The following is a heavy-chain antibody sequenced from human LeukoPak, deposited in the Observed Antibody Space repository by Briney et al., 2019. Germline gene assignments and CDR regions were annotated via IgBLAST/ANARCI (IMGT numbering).Heavy chain of an antibody. CDR1: GFTFDDYA. CDR3: AKGIRRGRYYGSGSDYYYGMDV. CDR2: ISWNSGSM. V-gene: IGHV3-9*01. J-gene: IGHJ6*02. D-gene: IGHD3-10*01. Sequence: GGSLRLSCAASGFTFDDYAMHWVRQAPGKGLEWVSGISWNSGSMGYADSVKGRFTISRDNAKNSLYLQMNSLRAEDTALYYCAKGIRRGRYYGSGSDYYYGMDVWDQGTTVTVSS.